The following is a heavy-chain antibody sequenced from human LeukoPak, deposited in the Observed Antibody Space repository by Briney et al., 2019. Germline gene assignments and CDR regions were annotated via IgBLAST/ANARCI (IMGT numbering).Heavy chain of an antibody. CDR1: GGSISSNSYY. J-gene: IGHJ6*03. CDR3: ARDSVTGGYYYYYMDV. Sequence: SETLSLTCTVSGGSISSNSYYWGWIRQPPGKGLEWIGKINHSGSTNYNPSLKSRVTISVDTSKNQFSLKLSSVTAADTAVYYCARDSVTGGYYYYYMDVWGKGTTVTVSS. CDR2: INHSGST. D-gene: IGHD1-14*01. V-gene: IGHV4-39*07.